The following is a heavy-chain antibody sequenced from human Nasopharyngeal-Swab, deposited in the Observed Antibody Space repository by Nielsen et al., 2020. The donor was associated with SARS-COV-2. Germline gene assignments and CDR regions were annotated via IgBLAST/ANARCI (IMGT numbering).Heavy chain of an antibody. V-gene: IGHV4-59*01. CDR1: GGSISSYY. J-gene: IGHJ6*03. D-gene: IGHD1-1*01. CDR2: IYYSGST. Sequence: SETLSLTCTVSGGSISSYYWSWIRQPPGKGLEWIGYIYYSGSTKYNPSLKSRVTISVDTSKNQFPLKLSSVTAADTAVYYCARGGYNSYYYYYYYMDVWGKGTTVTVSS. CDR3: ARGGYNSYYYYYYYMDV.